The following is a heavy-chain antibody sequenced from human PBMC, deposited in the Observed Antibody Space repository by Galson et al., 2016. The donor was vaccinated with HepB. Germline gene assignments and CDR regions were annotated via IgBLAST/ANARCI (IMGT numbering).Heavy chain of an antibody. CDR2: ISWQSGNI. V-gene: IGHV3-9*01. Sequence: SLRLSCAASGFTFDDYAMHWVRQAPGKGLEWVSGISWQSGNIGSAASVKGRFTIPRDNAKNSLFLQMNSLRTEDTALYYCAKATTGSATFYYGLGVWGHGTTVIVSS. CDR3: AKATTGSATFYYGLGV. CDR1: GFTFDDYA. J-gene: IGHJ6*02. D-gene: IGHD5-24*01.